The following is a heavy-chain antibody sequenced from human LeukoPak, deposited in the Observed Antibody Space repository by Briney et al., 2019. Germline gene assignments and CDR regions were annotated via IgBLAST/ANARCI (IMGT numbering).Heavy chain of an antibody. J-gene: IGHJ4*02. V-gene: IGHV3-15*01. CDR2: IKSKTDGGTT. CDR1: GFTFSNAW. D-gene: IGHD1-26*01. Sequence: GGSLRPSCAASGFTFSNAWMSWVRQAPGKGLEWVGRIKSKTDGGTTDYAAPVKGRFTISRDDSKNTLYLQMNSLKTEDTAVYYCTTGPPSGSFDYWGQGTLVTVSS. CDR3: TTGPPSGSFDY.